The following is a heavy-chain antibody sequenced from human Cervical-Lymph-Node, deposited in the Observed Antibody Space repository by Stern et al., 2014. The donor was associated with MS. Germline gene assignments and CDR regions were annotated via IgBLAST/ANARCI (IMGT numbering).Heavy chain of an antibody. D-gene: IGHD2-2*01. Sequence: QVQLQESGPGLVKPSQTLSLTCTVSGGSVSSDNYYWMWIRQHPGKGLEWIGHIYYSGTTYYNPSLKSRVTISIDTSKNQFSLNLNSVTAADTAMYYCARDQFTTSLDVWGQGTTVTVSS. CDR2: IYYSGTT. J-gene: IGHJ6*02. V-gene: IGHV4-31*03. CDR3: ARDQFTTSLDV. CDR1: GGSVSSDNYY.